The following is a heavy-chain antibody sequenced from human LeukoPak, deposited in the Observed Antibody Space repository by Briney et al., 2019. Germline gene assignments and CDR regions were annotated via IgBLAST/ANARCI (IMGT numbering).Heavy chain of an antibody. J-gene: IGHJ4*02. V-gene: IGHV3-23*01. Sequence: GGSLRLSCAASGFTFSSYALSWVRQAPGKGLEWVSAISGSGGSTYYADSVKGRFTISRDNSKNTLYLQMNSLRAEDRAVYYCAKVRIAAAGTFDYWGQGTLVSVSS. D-gene: IGHD6-13*01. CDR3: AKVRIAAAGTFDY. CDR2: ISGSGGST. CDR1: GFTFSSYA.